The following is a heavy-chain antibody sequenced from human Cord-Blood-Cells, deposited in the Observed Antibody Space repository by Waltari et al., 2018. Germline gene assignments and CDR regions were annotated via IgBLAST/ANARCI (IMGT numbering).Heavy chain of an antibody. J-gene: IGHJ4*02. CDR2: ISSSSSYI. CDR1: GFTFSSYS. CDR3: ARDTGIAAAGFDY. V-gene: IGHV3-21*01. Sequence: EVQLVESGGGLVKPGGSLRLSCAASGFTFSSYSMNWVRQAPGKGLGWVSSISSSSSYIYYADSVKGRFTISRDNAKNSLYLQMNSLRAEDTAVYYCARDTGIAAAGFDYWGQGTLVTVSS. D-gene: IGHD6-13*01.